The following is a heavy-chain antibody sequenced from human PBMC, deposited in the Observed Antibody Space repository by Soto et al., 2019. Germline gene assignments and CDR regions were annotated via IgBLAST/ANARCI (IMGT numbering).Heavy chain of an antibody. CDR2: ISYDGSNK. Sequence: QVQLVESGGGVVQPGRSLRLSCAASGFTFSSYAMHWVRQAPGKGLEWVAVISYDGSNKYYADSVKGRFTISRDNSRSRRNLQMNSLRAEDTAVYYCARDPVAYCGGDCRTFDYWGQGTLFTVSS. J-gene: IGHJ4*02. V-gene: IGHV3-30-3*01. CDR1: GFTFSSYA. CDR3: ARDPVAYCGGDCRTFDY. D-gene: IGHD2-21*02.